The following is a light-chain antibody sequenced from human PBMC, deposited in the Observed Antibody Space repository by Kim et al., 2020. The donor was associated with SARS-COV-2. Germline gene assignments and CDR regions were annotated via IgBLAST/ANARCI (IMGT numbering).Light chain of an antibody. CDR2: SNN. V-gene: IGLV1-44*01. CDR3: AAWDDSLSSYA. Sequence: QSVLTQPPSASVTPGQRVTISCSGSSSNIGSNTVNWYQQLPGTAPKLLIYSNNQRPSGVPDRVSGSNSGTSASLAISGLQSEAEADYYCAAWDDSLSSYAFGTGTQVTVL. J-gene: IGLJ1*01. CDR1: SSNIGSNT.